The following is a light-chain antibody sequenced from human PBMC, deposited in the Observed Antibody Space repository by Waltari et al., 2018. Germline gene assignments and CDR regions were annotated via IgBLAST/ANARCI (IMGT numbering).Light chain of an antibody. Sequence: IVLTQSPDFQSLTLTEKVTITCRASQSIGGRLHWYQKKPDQSPKILIMYASQSVSVVPSRCSGSGSGTEFTLTIDVLEAEDAATYYCHHSDSLPDSFGQGTKLDIK. CDR3: HHSDSLPDS. J-gene: IGKJ2*03. V-gene: IGKV6-21*01. CDR1: QSIGGR. CDR2: YAS.